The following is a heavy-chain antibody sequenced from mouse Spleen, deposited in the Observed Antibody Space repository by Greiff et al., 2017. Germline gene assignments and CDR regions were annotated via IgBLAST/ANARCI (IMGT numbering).Heavy chain of an antibody. Sequence: VQLVESGPGLVAPSQSLSITCTISGFSLTSYGVHWVRQPPGKGLEWLVVIWSDGSTTYNSALKSRLSISKDNSKSQVFLKMNSLQTDDTAMYYCARHPYYYGSSYGAMDYWGQGTSVTVSS. CDR3: ARHPYYYGSSYGAMDY. V-gene: IGHV2-6-1*01. CDR1: GFSLTSYG. D-gene: IGHD1-1*01. J-gene: IGHJ4*01. CDR2: IWSDGST.